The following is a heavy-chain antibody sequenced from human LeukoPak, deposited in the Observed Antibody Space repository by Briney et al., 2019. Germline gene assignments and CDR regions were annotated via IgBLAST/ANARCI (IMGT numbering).Heavy chain of an antibody. J-gene: IGHJ5*02. Sequence: ASVKVSCKASGYTFTGYYIHWVRQAPGQGLEWMGRINPNSGSSNCAQKFQGRVTMTRDTSISTAYMELSRLRSDDTAVYYCARVSLPLQSNWFDPWGQGTLVTVSS. D-gene: IGHD3-16*02. CDR3: ARVSLPLQSNWFDP. CDR2: INPNSGSS. CDR1: GYTFTGYY. V-gene: IGHV1-2*06.